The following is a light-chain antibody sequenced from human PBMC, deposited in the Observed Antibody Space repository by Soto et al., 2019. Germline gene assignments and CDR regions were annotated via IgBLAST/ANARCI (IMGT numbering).Light chain of an antibody. V-gene: IGLV2-14*01. J-gene: IGLJ7*01. CDR1: SSDLAIYNY. CDR2: QVT. CDR3: SAYTDSINYV. Sequence: QSALTQPASVSGSPGQSITISCTGTSSDLAIYNYVSWYQQQPGKAPKLMIYQVTNRPSGVSNRFSGSRSGNTASLTISGLEDEDDAYYYCSAYTDSINYVFGGGTQLTVL.